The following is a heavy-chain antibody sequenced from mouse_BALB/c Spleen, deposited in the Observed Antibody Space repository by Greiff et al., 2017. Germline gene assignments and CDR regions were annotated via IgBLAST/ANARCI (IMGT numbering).Heavy chain of an antibody. CDR1: GYTFTSYW. Sequence: EVQLQQSGTVLARPGASVKMSCKASGYTFTSYWMHWVNQRPGQGLEWIGAIYPGNSDTSYNQKFKGKAKLTAVTSTSTAYMELSSLTNEDSAVYYCARGDGNYVSFAYWGQGTLVTVSA. V-gene: IGHV1-5*01. CDR3: ARGDGNYVSFAY. D-gene: IGHD2-1*01. J-gene: IGHJ3*01. CDR2: IYPGNSDT.